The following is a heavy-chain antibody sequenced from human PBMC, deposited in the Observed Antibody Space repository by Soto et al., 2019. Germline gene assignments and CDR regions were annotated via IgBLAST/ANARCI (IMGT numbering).Heavy chain of an antibody. CDR1: GGSISSGGYY. V-gene: IGHV4-31*03. CDR2: IYYSGST. Sequence: SETLSLTCTVSGGSISSGGYYWSWIRQHPGKGLEWIGYIYYSGSTYYNPSLKSRVTISVDTSKNQFSLKLSSVTAAVTAVYYCARVGYCSGGSCYPRFYYYFGMDVWGQGTTVTVS. J-gene: IGHJ6*02. D-gene: IGHD2-15*01. CDR3: ARVGYCSGGSCYPRFYYYFGMDV.